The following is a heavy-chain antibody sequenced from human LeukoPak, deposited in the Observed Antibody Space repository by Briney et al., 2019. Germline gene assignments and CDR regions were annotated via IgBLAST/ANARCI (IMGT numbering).Heavy chain of an antibody. Sequence: GGSLRLSCTASGFTFSSYGMHWVRQAPGKGLEWVAVISYDGSNKYYADSVKGRFTISRDNSKDTLYLQMNSLRAEDTAVYYCAKDRTTNRSKVKYYFDYWGQGTLVTVSS. D-gene: IGHD4-17*01. V-gene: IGHV3-30*18. CDR1: GFTFSSYG. CDR3: AKDRTTNRSKVKYYFDY. J-gene: IGHJ4*02. CDR2: ISYDGSNK.